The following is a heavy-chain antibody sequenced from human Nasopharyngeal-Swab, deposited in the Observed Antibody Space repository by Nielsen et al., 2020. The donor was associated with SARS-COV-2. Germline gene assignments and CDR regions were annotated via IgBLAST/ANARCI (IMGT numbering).Heavy chain of an antibody. CDR3: ARDYGGNSGFDY. Sequence: ESLKLSCSVSGDSVSNDIFYWSWIRQPPGKGLEWLGYIHYDGSANYNPSLKSRVSMSVDTSRNQYSMKVTSVTAADTAVFYCARDYGGNSGFDYWGQGILVTVSS. CDR1: GDSVSNDIFY. V-gene: IGHV4-61*01. J-gene: IGHJ4*02. D-gene: IGHD4-23*01. CDR2: IHYDGSA.